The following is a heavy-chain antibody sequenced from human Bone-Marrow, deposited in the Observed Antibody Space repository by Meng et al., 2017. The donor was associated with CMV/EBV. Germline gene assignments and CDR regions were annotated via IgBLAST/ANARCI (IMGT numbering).Heavy chain of an antibody. Sequence: GESLKISCAASGFTFSSYSMNWVRQAPGKGLEWVSYISSSSSTIYYADSVKGRFTISRDNAKNSLYLQMNSLRAEDTAVYYCARPYDFWSGYLNGMDVWDQGTTVTVSS. D-gene: IGHD3-3*01. J-gene: IGHJ6*02. CDR2: ISSSSSTI. V-gene: IGHV3-48*04. CDR3: ARPYDFWSGYLNGMDV. CDR1: GFTFSSYS.